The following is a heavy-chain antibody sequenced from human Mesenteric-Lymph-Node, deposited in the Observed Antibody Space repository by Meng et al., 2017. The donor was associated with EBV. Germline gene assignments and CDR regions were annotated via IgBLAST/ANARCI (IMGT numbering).Heavy chain of an antibody. CDR2: IWYDGSDK. D-gene: IGHD5-24*01. J-gene: IGHJ4*02. V-gene: IGHV3-33*01. CDR3: ARAGDDYNLDY. Sequence: VHRVESGGGVVQPGRSLRLSCAAPGFTFSSYGMHWVRQAPDKGLEWVAFIWYDGSDKYYADSVKGRFTISRDNSENTVYLQMNTLRVEDTAVYFCARAGDDYNLDYWGQGTLVTVSS. CDR1: GFTFSSYG.